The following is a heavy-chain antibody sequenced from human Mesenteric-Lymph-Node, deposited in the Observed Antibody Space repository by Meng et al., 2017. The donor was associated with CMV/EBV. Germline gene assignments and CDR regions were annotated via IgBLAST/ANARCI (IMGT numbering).Heavy chain of an antibody. V-gene: IGHV5-51*01. Sequence: CKTSGYTFTDNLIAWVRQMPGKGLEWMGTIYPADFDTNYSPSSQGQVTISADKSISTAYLQWSSLKASDTAMYYCARITSGRFYHHDYWGQGTLVTVSS. CDR2: IYPADFDT. CDR1: GYTFTDNL. CDR3: ARITSGRFYHHDY. D-gene: IGHD3-10*01. J-gene: IGHJ4*02.